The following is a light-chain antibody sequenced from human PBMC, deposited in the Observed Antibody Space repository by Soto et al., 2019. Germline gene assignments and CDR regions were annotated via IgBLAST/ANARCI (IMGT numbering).Light chain of an antibody. CDR1: QTIRSW. CDR3: QEYNGDSGLT. CDR2: SAS. J-gene: IGKJ4*01. Sequence: DIQMTQSPSTLSASIGDRVTITCRASQTIRSWVAWYQQKPGKAPELLIYSASGLESGVPSRFSGSGLGTEFTLTISSLHPDDFATYYCQEYNGDSGLTFGGGTKVEIK. V-gene: IGKV1-5*03.